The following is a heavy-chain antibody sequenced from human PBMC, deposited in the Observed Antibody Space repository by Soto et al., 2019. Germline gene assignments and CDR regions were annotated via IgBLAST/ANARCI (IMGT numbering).Heavy chain of an antibody. CDR3: ARERTGDTTFFDY. CDR1: GGPVSSSNYY. V-gene: IGHV4-61*01. Sequence: PSETLSLTFTVSGGPVSSSNYYGSWIRKPPWKGLELLGDIYYSGSSSYNPSLKSRITVSVDTSKNQFSLKLSSVTAEDTAVYYCARERTGDTTFFDYWGQGTLVTVYS. J-gene: IGHJ4*02. D-gene: IGHD1-26*01. CDR2: IYYSGSS.